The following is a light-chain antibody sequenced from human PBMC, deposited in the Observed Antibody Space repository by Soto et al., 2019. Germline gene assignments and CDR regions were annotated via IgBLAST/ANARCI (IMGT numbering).Light chain of an antibody. Sequence: QSVLTQPASVSGSPGQSITISCSATSSHVGGYNYVSWYQQHPGKAPKLMIYDVNNRPSGVSNRFSGSKSGNTASLTISGLQAEDEADYYCSSYTGSSTYVVFGGGTKVTVL. CDR3: SSYTGSSTYVV. CDR2: DVN. V-gene: IGLV2-14*01. CDR1: SSHVGGYNY. J-gene: IGLJ2*01.